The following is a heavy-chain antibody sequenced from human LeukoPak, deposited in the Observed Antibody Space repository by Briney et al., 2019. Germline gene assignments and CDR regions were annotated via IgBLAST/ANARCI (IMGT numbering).Heavy chain of an antibody. D-gene: IGHD4-17*01. CDR1: GFNFSSYG. Sequence: GRSLRLSCAASGFNFSSYGMHWVRQAPGKGLEWVAVIWYDGSNKYYADSVKGRFTISRDNSKNTLYLQMNSLRAEDTAVYYCAKERGTDYGDHWYFDLWGRGTLVTVSS. V-gene: IGHV3-33*06. CDR2: IWYDGSNK. CDR3: AKERGTDYGDHWYFDL. J-gene: IGHJ2*01.